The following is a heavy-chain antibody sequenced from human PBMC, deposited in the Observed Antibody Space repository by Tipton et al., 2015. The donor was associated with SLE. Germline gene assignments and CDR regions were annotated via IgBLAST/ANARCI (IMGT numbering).Heavy chain of an antibody. Sequence: TLSLTCTVSGGSISSSSYFWGWIRQPPGKGLEWLASVYYSGSTYYKPSLKSRVTISVDTSGNQFSLKLCSVTAADTAVYYCARRVRGGWYDYWGQGTLVTVSS. CDR2: VYYSGST. J-gene: IGHJ4*02. CDR1: GGSISSSSYF. V-gene: IGHV4-39*07. D-gene: IGHD6-19*01. CDR3: ARRVRGGWYDY.